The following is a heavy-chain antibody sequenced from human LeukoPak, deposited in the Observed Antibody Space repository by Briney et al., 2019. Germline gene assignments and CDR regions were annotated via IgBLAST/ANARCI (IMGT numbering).Heavy chain of an antibody. J-gene: IGHJ4*02. CDR1: GFTFSSYA. CDR2: ISGSGGST. D-gene: IGHD3-22*01. V-gene: IGHV3-23*01. CDR3: ARVVVKGLGYFDY. Sequence: PGGSLRLSCAASGFTFSSYAMSWVRQAPGKGLEWVSAISGSGGSTYYADSVKGRFTISRDNAKNSLYLQMNSLRAEDTAVYYCARVVVKGLGYFDYWGQGTLVTVSS.